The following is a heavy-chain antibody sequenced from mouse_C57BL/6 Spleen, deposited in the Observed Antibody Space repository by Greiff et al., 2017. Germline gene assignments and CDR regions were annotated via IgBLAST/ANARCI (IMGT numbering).Heavy chain of an antibody. J-gene: IGHJ2*01. CDR1: GFTFSDYG. Sequence: DVQLVESGGGLVKPGGSLKLSCAASGFTFSDYGMHWVRQAPEKGLEWVAYISSGSSTIYYAATVKGRFTISRDNAKNTLFLQMTSLRSEDTAMYYCAMGPFWGLFDYWGQGTTLTVSS. D-gene: IGHD4-1*01. CDR2: ISSGSSTI. CDR3: AMGPFWGLFDY. V-gene: IGHV5-17*01.